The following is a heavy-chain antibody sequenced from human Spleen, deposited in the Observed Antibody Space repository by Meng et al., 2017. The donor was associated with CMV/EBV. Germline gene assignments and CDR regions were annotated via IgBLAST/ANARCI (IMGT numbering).Heavy chain of an antibody. D-gene: IGHD3-22*01. CDR3: ARGLIDRYDSRGYYYFLY. CDR2: ISHTGSSI. CDR1: QFSFGEYY. Sequence: GESLKISCAASQFSFGEYYMGWIRQAPGKGLESVSYISHTGSSIHYEDSVRGRFTVSRDNAKNSLYLHMYNLRADDTAVYYCARGLIDRYDSRGYYYFLYWGQGTLVTVSS. V-gene: IGHV3-11*01. J-gene: IGHJ4*02.